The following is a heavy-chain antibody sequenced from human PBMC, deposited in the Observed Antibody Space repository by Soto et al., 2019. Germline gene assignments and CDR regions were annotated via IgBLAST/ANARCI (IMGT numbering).Heavy chain of an antibody. CDR2: INHSGST. CDR1: GGSFSGYY. D-gene: IGHD3-3*01. J-gene: IGHJ3*01. V-gene: IGHV4-34*01. CDR3: ARGNQFRFLVF. Sequence: PSETLSLTCAVYGGSFSGYYWSWIRQPPGKGLEWIGEINHSGSTNYNPSLKSRVTISVDTSKNQFSLKLRSVTAADTAVYYCARGNQFRFLVFWGKGTMVTVSS.